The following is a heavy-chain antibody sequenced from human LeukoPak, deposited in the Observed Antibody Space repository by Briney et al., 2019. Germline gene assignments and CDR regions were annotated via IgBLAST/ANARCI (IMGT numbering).Heavy chain of an antibody. CDR3: AASGWAMAQDRWFDP. CDR1: GGSISSYY. J-gene: IGHJ5*02. CDR2: VYYTGST. D-gene: IGHD5-18*01. V-gene: IGHV4-59*01. Sequence: SETLSLTCTVSGGSISSYYWSWVRQPPGKGLEWIGFVYYTGSTNYSPSLKSRVTISVDTSKNQFSLKLRSVTAADTAVYYCAASGWAMAQDRWFDPWGQGTLVTVSS.